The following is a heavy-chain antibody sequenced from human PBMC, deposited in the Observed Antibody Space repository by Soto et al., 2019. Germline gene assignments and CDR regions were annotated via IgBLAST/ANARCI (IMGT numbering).Heavy chain of an antibody. J-gene: IGHJ4*02. Sequence: SETLSLTCTVSGGSISNYYCNWIRQPAGKGLEWIGRIDTSGSTNYNPSLKSRVTMSVDTSKQEFSLKLSSVTAADTALYYCARGGQDFWSGPFDYWGRGALVTV. V-gene: IGHV4-4*07. CDR3: ARGGQDFWSGPFDY. D-gene: IGHD3-3*01. CDR1: GGSISNYY. CDR2: IDTSGST.